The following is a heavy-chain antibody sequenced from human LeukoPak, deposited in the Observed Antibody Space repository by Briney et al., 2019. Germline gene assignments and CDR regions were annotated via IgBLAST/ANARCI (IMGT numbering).Heavy chain of an antibody. CDR2: IKQDGSEK. CDR3: AREQGLLAADTFDY. V-gene: IGHV3-7*01. Sequence: PGGSLRLSCAASGFSLSSYWMSWVRQAPGKGLEWVANIKQDGSEKYYVDSVKGRFTISRDNAKNSLYLQMNSLRAEDTAVYYCAREQGLLAADTFDYWGQGTLVTVSS. CDR1: GFSLSSYW. J-gene: IGHJ4*02. D-gene: IGHD6-13*01.